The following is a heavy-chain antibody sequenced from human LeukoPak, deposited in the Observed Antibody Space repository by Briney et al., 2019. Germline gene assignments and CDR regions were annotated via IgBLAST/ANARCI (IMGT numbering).Heavy chain of an antibody. Sequence: GASVKVSCKASGYTFTGYYMHWVRQAPGQGLEWMGWINPNSGGTNYAQKFQGRVTMTRDTSTSTVYMELSSLRSEDTAVYYCARERNYDFWSGLCDYWGQGTLVTVSS. V-gene: IGHV1-2*02. J-gene: IGHJ4*02. CDR2: INPNSGGT. D-gene: IGHD3-3*01. CDR3: ARERNYDFWSGLCDY. CDR1: GYTFTGYY.